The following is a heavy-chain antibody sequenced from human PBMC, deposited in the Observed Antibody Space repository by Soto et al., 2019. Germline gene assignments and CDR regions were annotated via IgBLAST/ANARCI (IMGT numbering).Heavy chain of an antibody. CDR2: IRTKAYGGTT. CDR1: GFTFGDYA. D-gene: IGHD6-25*01. CDR3: TRETSSGYDY. V-gene: IGHV3-49*03. Sequence: PGGSLRLSCTASGFTFGDYAVSWFRQAPGKGLEWVGFIRTKAYGGTTEYAASVKGRFTISRDDSKSIAYLQMNSPKTEDTALYYCTRETSSGYDYWGKGTLVTVSS. J-gene: IGHJ4*02.